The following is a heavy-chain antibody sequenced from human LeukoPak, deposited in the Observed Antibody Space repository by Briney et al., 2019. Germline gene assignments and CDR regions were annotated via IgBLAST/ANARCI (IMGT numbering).Heavy chain of an antibody. CDR2: ISSSSSTI. Sequence: PGGSLRLSCAASGFTFSSYSMNWVRQAPGKGLEWVSYISSSSSTIYYADSVKGRFTISRDNAKNSLYLQMNSLRAEDTAVYYCATEFRSGWYSMDVWGKGTTVTVSS. CDR3: ATEFRSGWYSMDV. J-gene: IGHJ6*03. CDR1: GFTFSSYS. V-gene: IGHV3-48*01. D-gene: IGHD6-19*01.